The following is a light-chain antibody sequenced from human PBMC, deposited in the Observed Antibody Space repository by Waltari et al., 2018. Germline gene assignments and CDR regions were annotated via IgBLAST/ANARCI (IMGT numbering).Light chain of an antibody. CDR2: DVS. V-gene: IGLV2-14*03. CDR3: TSYTGGSAVV. Sequence: QSALTQPASVSGSPGQAITISCTGTSSDVGGYNYVSWYQQHPGKAPRLMLYDVSNRPSGVSNRFAGSKSGNTASLTISGVQADDEADYYCTSYTGGSAVVCGGGTKLTVL. J-gene: IGLJ2*01. CDR1: SSDVGGYNY.